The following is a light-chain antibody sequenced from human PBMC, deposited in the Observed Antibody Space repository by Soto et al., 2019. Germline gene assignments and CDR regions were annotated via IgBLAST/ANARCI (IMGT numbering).Light chain of an antibody. CDR2: AAS. Sequence: DIHMTQSPSSLSASVGDRFTITCRASQSISSYLNWYQQKPGKAPKLLIYAASSLQSGVPSRFSGSGSGTDFTLTISSLQPEDFATYYCQQSYSTPLTFGPGTKVDIK. CDR1: QSISSY. V-gene: IGKV1-39*01. CDR3: QQSYSTPLT. J-gene: IGKJ3*01.